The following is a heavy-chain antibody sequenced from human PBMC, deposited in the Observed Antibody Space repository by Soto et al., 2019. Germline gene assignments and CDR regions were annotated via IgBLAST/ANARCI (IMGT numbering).Heavy chain of an antibody. V-gene: IGHV4-4*02. J-gene: IGHJ4*02. CDR2: IYHSGST. CDR3: ARDVGYHYDGSPSGQFDF. CDR1: GNSISTTNW. Sequence: SETLSLTCVVSGNSISTTNWWSWVRQSPGKGLEWIGEIYHSGSTNYNPSLKSRVTISVDKSKNQFSLKLSSVTAADTAVYYCARDVGYHYDGSPSGQFDFWGQGTLVTVSS. D-gene: IGHD3-22*01.